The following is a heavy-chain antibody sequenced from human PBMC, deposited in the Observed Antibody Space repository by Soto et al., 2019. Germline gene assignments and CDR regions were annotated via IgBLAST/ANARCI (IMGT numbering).Heavy chain of an antibody. CDR2: IRSKANSYAT. Sequence: EVQLVESGGGLVQPGGSLKLSCAASGFTFSGSAMHWVRQASGKGLEWVGRIRSKANSYATAYAASVKGRFTISRDDSKNTAYLQMNSLKTEDTAVYYCTVTTVTTWADYWGQGTLVTVSS. D-gene: IGHD4-17*01. CDR3: TVTTVTTWADY. J-gene: IGHJ4*02. V-gene: IGHV3-73*01. CDR1: GFTFSGSA.